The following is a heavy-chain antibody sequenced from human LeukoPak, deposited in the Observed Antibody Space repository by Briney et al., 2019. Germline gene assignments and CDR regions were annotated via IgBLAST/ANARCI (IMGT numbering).Heavy chain of an antibody. D-gene: IGHD1-26*01. J-gene: IGHJ4*02. V-gene: IGHV3-74*01. Sequence: PGGSLRLSCAASGITFSTYWMHWVRQAPGKGLVWVSRLSPDGSSSIYADSVKGRFTVSRDNAKNTLYLQMNSLRADDTAVYYCTRSPSLGGSYWGFDYWGQGTLLTVSS. CDR2: LSPDGSSS. CDR3: TRSPSLGGSYWGFDY. CDR1: GITFSTYW.